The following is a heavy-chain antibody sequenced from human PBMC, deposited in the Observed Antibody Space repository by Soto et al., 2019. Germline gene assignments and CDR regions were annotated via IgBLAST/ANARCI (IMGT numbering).Heavy chain of an antibody. Sequence: GASLKISCKGSGYSFTSYWISWVRQMPGKGLEWMGRIDPSDSYTNYSPSFQGHVTISADKSISTAYLQWSSLKASDTAMYYCATYCSSTSCYSSAFDIWGQGTMVTVSS. J-gene: IGHJ3*02. CDR1: GYSFTSYW. CDR2: IDPSDSYT. D-gene: IGHD2-2*02. V-gene: IGHV5-10-1*01. CDR3: ATYCSSTSCYSSAFDI.